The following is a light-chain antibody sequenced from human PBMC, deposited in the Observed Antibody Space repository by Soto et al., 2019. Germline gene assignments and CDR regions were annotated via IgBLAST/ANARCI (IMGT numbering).Light chain of an antibody. CDR2: GNS. CDR1: SSNIGAGYD. Sequence: QSVLRQPPSVSGAPGQRVTISCTGSSSNIGAGYDVHWYQQLPGTAPKLLIYGNSNRPSGVPDRFSGSESGTSASLAITGLQAEDEADYYCQSYDSSLSGLFGGGTKLTVL. V-gene: IGLV1-40*01. CDR3: QSYDSSLSGL. J-gene: IGLJ2*01.